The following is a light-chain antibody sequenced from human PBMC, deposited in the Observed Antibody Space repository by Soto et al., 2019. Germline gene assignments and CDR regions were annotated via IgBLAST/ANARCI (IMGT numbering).Light chain of an antibody. Sequence: IQLTQSPSSLSASVGDRVTITCRASQGVRSYLAWFQQRPGKAPKLLIFGASTLQNGVPARFSGGGFGPEFTLTITRLQPEDFATYYCHQVYTYPRTFGQGTKVEIK. V-gene: IGKV1-9*01. CDR2: GAS. CDR3: HQVYTYPRT. CDR1: QGVRSY. J-gene: IGKJ1*01.